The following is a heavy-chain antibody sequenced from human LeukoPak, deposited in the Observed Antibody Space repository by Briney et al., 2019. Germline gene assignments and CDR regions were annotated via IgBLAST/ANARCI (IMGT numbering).Heavy chain of an antibody. D-gene: IGHD4-11*01. J-gene: IGHJ4*02. CDR1: GGTFSSYA. V-gene: IGHV1-69*13. CDR2: IIPIFGTA. Sequence: ASVKVSCKASGGTFSSYAISWVRQAPGQGLEWMGGIIPIFGTANYAQKFQGRVTITADESTNTAYMELSSLRSEDTAVYYCARDPPTYSNYESGDYWGQGTLVTVPS. CDR3: ARDPPTYSNYESGDY.